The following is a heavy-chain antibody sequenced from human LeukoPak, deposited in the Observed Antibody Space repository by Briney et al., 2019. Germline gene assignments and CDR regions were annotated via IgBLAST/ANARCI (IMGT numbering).Heavy chain of an antibody. CDR1: GGSISSGDYY. J-gene: IGHJ3*02. CDR2: IYYSGST. D-gene: IGHD1-20*01. CDR3: ARHLYNWKEDAFDI. V-gene: IGHV4-30-4*08. Sequence: SETLSLTCTVSGGSISSGDYYWSWIRQPPGKGLEWIGYIYYSGSTYYNPSLKSRVTISVDTSKNQFSLKLSSVTAADTAVYYCARHLYNWKEDAFDIWGQGTMVTVSS.